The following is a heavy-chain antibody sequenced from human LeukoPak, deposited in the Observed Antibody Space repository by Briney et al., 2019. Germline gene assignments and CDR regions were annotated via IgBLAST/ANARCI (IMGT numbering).Heavy chain of an antibody. CDR1: GFTFSSYS. V-gene: IGHV3-48*01. D-gene: IGHD6-19*01. CDR2: ISSSSTTI. CDR3: ARGKYSSGWYGDY. J-gene: IGHJ4*02. Sequence: GGSLRLSCAASGFTFSSYSMNWVRQAPGKGLEWVSYISSSSTTIYYADSVKGRFTISRDNAKNSLFLQMNSLRAEDTAVYYCARGKYSSGWYGDYWGQGTLVTVSS.